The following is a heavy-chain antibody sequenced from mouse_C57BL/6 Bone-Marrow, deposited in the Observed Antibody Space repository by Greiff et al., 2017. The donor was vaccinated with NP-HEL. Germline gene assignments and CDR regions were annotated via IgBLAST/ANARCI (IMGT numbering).Heavy chain of an antibody. CDR2: IRNKANGYTT. D-gene: IGHD2-4*01. Sequence: EVKLEESGGGLVQPGGSLSLSCAASGFTFTDYYLSWVRQPPGKALEWLGFIRNKANGYTTEYSASVKGRFTLSRDNSQSILYLQMNALRAEDSATYYCARSIYYDYADDPFYAMDYWGQGTSVTVSS. V-gene: IGHV7-3*01. CDR3: ARSIYYDYADDPFYAMDY. CDR1: GFTFTDYY. J-gene: IGHJ4*01.